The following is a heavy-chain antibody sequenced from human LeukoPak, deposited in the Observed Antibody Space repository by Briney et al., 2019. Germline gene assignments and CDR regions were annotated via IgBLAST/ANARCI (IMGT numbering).Heavy chain of an antibody. Sequence: SEILSLTCTVSGGSISSYYWSWIRQPPGKGLEWIGYIYYSGSTNYNPSLKSRVTISVDTSKNQFSLKLSSVTAADTAVYYCARDMVEMTYRGDRYYYYYGMDVWGQGTTVTVSS. D-gene: IGHD5-24*01. J-gene: IGHJ6*02. CDR3: ARDMVEMTYRGDRYYYYYGMDV. CDR2: IYYSGST. V-gene: IGHV4-59*01. CDR1: GGSISSYY.